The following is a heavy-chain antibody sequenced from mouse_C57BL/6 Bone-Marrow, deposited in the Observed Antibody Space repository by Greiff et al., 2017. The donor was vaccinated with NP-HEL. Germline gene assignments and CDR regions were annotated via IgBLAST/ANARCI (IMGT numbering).Heavy chain of an antibody. D-gene: IGHD1-1*01. CDR3: ARIGLYYYGSSYWYFDV. Sequence: QVTLKVSGPGILQPSQTLSLTCSFSGFSLSTFGMGVGWIRQPSGKGLEWLAPIWWDDDKYYNPALKSRLTISTDTSKNQVFLKLANVDTADTATYYCARIGLYYYGSSYWYFDVWGTGTTVTVSS. CDR2: IWWDDDK. CDR1: GFSLSTFGMG. V-gene: IGHV8-8*01. J-gene: IGHJ1*03.